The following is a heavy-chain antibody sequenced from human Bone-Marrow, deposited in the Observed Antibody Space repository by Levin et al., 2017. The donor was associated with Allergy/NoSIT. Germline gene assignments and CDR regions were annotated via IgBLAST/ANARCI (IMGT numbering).Heavy chain of an antibody. J-gene: IGHJ2*01. D-gene: IGHD4-17*01. CDR1: GGSFSGYY. CDR2: INHSGST. CDR3: AMKGNYADYWYFDL. V-gene: IGHV4-34*01. Sequence: PSQTLSLTCAVYGGSFSGYYWSWIRQPPGKGLEWIAEINHSGSTNYNPSLKSRVTISVDTSKNQFSLKLSSVTAADTAVYYCAMKGNYADYWYFDLWGRGTLVTVSS.